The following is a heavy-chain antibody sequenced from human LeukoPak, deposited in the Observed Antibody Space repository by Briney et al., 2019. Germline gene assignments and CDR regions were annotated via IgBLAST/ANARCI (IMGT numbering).Heavy chain of an antibody. CDR3: AAPGRTAGSGMDV. CDR2: INPSGGST. CDR1: GYTFTSYY. D-gene: IGHD6-13*01. Sequence: ASVKVSCKASGYTFTSYYMHWVRQAPGQGLEWMGIINPSGGSTSYAQKFQGRVTMTRDTSTSTVYMELSSLGSEDTAVYYCAAPGRTAGSGMDVWGKGTTVTVSS. J-gene: IGHJ6*04. V-gene: IGHV1-46*01.